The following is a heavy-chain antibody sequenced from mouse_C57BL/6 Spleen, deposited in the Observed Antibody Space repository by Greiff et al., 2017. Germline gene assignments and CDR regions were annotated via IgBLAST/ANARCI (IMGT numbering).Heavy chain of an antibody. V-gene: IGHV1-64*01. D-gene: IGHD2-4*01. CDR2: IHPNSGST. CDR1: GYTFTSYW. CDR3: AIDKLRRGGYFDY. J-gene: IGHJ2*01. Sequence: VQLQQPGAELVKPGASVKLSCKASGYTFTSYWMHWVKQRPGQGLEWIGMIHPNSGSTNYNEKFKSKATLTVDKSSSTAYMQLSSLTSEDSAVYYCAIDKLRRGGYFDYWGQGTTLTVSS.